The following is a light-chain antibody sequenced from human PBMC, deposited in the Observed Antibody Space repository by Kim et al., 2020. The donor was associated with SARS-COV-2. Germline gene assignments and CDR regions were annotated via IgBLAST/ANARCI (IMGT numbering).Light chain of an antibody. Sequence: ALGQTGRITYQGDSLRSYYASWYQQNPGQAPVLVIYGKNNRPSGIPDRFSGSSSGNTASLTIPGAQAEDEADYYCNSRDSSGNHWVFGGGTKLTVL. V-gene: IGLV3-19*01. CDR2: GKN. CDR1: SLRSYY. CDR3: NSRDSSGNHWV. J-gene: IGLJ3*02.